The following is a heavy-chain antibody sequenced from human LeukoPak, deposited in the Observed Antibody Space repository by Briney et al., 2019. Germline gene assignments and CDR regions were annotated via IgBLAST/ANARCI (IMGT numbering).Heavy chain of an antibody. CDR2: ISSSGSTI. CDR1: GFTFSSYE. Sequence: GSLRLSCAASGFTFSSYEMNWVRQAPGKGLEWVSYISSSGSTIYYADSVKGRFTISRDNAKNSLYLQMNSLRAEDTAVYYCARDCGGGSCYGPYDAFDIWGQGTMVTVSS. V-gene: IGHV3-48*03. CDR3: ARDCGGGSCYGPYDAFDI. D-gene: IGHD2-15*01. J-gene: IGHJ3*02.